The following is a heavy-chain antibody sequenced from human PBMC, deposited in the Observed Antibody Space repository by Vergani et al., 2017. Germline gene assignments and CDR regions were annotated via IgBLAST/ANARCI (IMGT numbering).Heavy chain of an antibody. CDR3: AEFRVAAAGLYYFYYGMDV. CDR2: IIPIFGTA. V-gene: IGHV1-69*01. D-gene: IGHD6-13*01. Sequence: QVQLVQSGAEVKKPASSVKVSCKASGGTFSSYPISWVRQAPGQGLEWMWGIIPIFGTATYAQQFQGSVTITADESTVTAYMELSSLRTKDTAVYYCAEFRVAAAGLYYFYYGMDVWGQGTTVTVSS. J-gene: IGHJ6*02. CDR1: GGTFSSYP.